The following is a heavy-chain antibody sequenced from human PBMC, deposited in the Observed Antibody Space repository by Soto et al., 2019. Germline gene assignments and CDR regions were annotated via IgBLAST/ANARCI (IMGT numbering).Heavy chain of an antibody. CDR3: ASSPLLSVVVPAAISYYFDY. CDR2: ISSSSSYI. D-gene: IGHD2-2*01. J-gene: IGHJ4*02. CDR1: GFTFSSYS. V-gene: IGHV3-21*01. Sequence: EVQLVESGGGLVKPGGSLRLSCAASGFTFSSYSMNWVRQAPGKGLEWVSSISSSSSYIYYADSVKGRFTISRDNAKNSLYLQMNSLRAEDTAVYYCASSPLLSVVVPAAISYYFDYWGQGPLVTVSS.